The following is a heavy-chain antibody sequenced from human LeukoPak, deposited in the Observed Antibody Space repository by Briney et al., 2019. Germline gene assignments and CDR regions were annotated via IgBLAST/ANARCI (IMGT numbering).Heavy chain of an antibody. Sequence: ASVKVSCKASGGTFSSYGISWMRQAPGQGLEWMGWISTYNANTEYAQKLQGRVTMTTDTSTSTTYMELRSLRSDDTAMYYCARDPGSFLSSSGWLNWFAPWGQGTLVTVSS. J-gene: IGHJ5*02. CDR2: ISTYNANT. D-gene: IGHD6-19*01. CDR3: ARDPGSFLSSSGWLNWFAP. CDR1: GGTFSSYG. V-gene: IGHV1-18*01.